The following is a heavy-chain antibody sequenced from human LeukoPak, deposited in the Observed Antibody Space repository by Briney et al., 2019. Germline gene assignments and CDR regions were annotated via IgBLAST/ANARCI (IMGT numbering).Heavy chain of an antibody. J-gene: IGHJ4*02. CDR2: IKEDGGVK. CDR3: ARDRAYSSFDY. CDR1: GFTFDDYG. V-gene: IGHV3-7*01. D-gene: IGHD6-13*01. Sequence: GGSLRLSCAASGFTFDDYGMSWFGKAPGRGWGWVANIKEDGGVKNYVDSVRGRFTISRDNAKKSLFLQMNSLRAEDSAVYYCARDRAYSSFDYWGQGTLVTVSS.